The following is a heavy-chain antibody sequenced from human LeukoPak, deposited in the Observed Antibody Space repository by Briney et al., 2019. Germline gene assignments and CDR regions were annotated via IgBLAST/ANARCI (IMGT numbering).Heavy chain of an antibody. J-gene: IGHJ4*02. D-gene: IGHD4-23*01. V-gene: IGHV4-4*09. CDR2: IHTSGST. CDR1: DGSISNSF. Sequence: SETLSLTCTVPDGSISNSFWNWVRQPPGKGLEWIAYIHTSGSTNYNPAFKSRVTLSVDTSKSQFSLRLNSVTASDTAVYYCADSYDGKIVPFDNWGQGTLVTVSS. CDR3: ADSYDGKIVPFDN.